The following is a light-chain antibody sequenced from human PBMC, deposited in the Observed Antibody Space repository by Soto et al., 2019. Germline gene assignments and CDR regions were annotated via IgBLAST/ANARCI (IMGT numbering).Light chain of an antibody. CDR3: QQRSNWPRA. CDR1: QSVAST. Sequence: EFVLTQSPATLSLPPGERATLSCRASQSVASTLAWYHQKPGQAPRLLTYVASNRATGIPARFSGSGSGTDFTLTISSLEPEDFAVYYCQQRSNWPRAFGPGTKVDIK. V-gene: IGKV3-11*01. J-gene: IGKJ3*01. CDR2: VAS.